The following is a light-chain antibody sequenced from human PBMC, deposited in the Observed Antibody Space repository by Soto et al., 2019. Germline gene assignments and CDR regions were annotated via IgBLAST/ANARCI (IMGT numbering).Light chain of an antibody. V-gene: IGLV1-36*01. CDR1: SSNIGNNA. CDR3: SAWDDSLNGVV. Sequence: QAVLTQPPSVSGAPRQRVTISCSGSSSNIGNNAVNWYQQLPGKAPKLLIYYDDLLPSGVSDRFSGSKSCTSASLASSGLQSEDEADYYCSAWDDSLNGVVFGGGTQLTVL. J-gene: IGLJ2*01. CDR2: YDD.